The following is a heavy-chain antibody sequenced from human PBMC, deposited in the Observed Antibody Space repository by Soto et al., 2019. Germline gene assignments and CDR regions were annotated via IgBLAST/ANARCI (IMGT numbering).Heavy chain of an antibody. Sequence: PSETLSLTCTVSGGSISSYYWSWIRQPAGKGLEWIGRIYTSGSTNYNPSLKSRVTMSVDTSKNQLSLKLSSVTAADTAVYYCAREARYYDILTGYYWVYYFDYWGQGTLVTVSS. J-gene: IGHJ4*02. CDR2: IYTSGST. CDR3: AREARYYDILTGYYWVYYFDY. V-gene: IGHV4-4*07. D-gene: IGHD3-9*01. CDR1: GGSISSYY.